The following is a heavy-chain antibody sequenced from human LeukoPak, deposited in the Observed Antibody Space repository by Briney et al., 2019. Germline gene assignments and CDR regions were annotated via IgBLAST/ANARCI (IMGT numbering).Heavy chain of an antibody. CDR3: ARHFLVRGPYQGGFDP. V-gene: IGHV4-34*01. D-gene: IGHD3-10*01. Sequence: PSETLSLTCAVYGGTFSGYYWSWIRQPPGKRLEWVGESNDSGGTNYNPSLKSRVTISVDTSKNQFSLKLSSVTAADTAVYYCARHFLVRGPYQGGFDPWGQGTLVTVSS. J-gene: IGHJ5*02. CDR1: GGTFSGYY. CDR2: SNDSGGT.